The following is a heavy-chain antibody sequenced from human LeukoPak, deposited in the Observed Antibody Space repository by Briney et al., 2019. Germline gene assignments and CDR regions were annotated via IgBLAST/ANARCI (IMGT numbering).Heavy chain of an antibody. V-gene: IGHV3-30-3*01. CDR2: ISYDGSNK. CDR3: ARAQVDTAMAGYYYGMDV. J-gene: IGHJ6*02. Sequence: GGSLRLSCAASGFTFSSYAMHWVRQAPGTGLEWVAVISYDGSNKYYADSVKGRFTISRDNSKNTLYLQMNSLRAEDTAVYYCARAQVDTAMAGYYYGMDVWGQGTRSPSP. CDR1: GFTFSSYA. D-gene: IGHD5-18*01.